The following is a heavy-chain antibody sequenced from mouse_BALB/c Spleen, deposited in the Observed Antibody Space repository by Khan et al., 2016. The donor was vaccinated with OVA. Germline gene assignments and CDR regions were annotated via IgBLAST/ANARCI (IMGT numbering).Heavy chain of an antibody. V-gene: IGHV1-54*01. Sequence: QVQLQQSGAELVRPGLQVNCPGKILGNISPTSGINWLNRRSGQGFPGFAGIIPGMVGPYTNKKLKGRPTLTADKSSSTAYMQLSSLKSEDSAFYFCARSDYGSTYAMDYWGQGTSVTVSS. CDR1: GNISPTSG. J-gene: IGHJ4*01. D-gene: IGHD1-1*01. CDR2: IIPGMVGP. CDR3: ARSDYGSTYAMDY.